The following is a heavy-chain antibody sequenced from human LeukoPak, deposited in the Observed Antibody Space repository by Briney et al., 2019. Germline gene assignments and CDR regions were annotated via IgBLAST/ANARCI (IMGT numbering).Heavy chain of an antibody. J-gene: IGHJ6*03. Sequence: PSETLSLTCAVYGGSFSGYYWSWIRQPPGKGLEWIGEINHSRSTNYNPSLKSRVTISVDTSKNQFSLKLSSVTAADTAVYYCARNDRHRYYMDVWGKGTTVTVSS. CDR3: ARNDRHRYYMDV. CDR1: GGSFSGYY. V-gene: IGHV4-34*01. CDR2: INHSRST. D-gene: IGHD1-1*01.